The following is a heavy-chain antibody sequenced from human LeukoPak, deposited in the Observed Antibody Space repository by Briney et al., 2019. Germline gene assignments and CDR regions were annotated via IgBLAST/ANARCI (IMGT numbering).Heavy chain of an antibody. CDR1: GGSISSGDYY. J-gene: IGHJ4*02. D-gene: IGHD2-21*02. CDR3: ARVAYCGGDCYSEPIDY. CDR2: VYYSGST. Sequence: SETLSLTCTVSGGSISSGDYYWSWIRQPPGTGLEWIGYVYYSGSTYYNPSLKSRVTISVDTSKNQFSLKLSSVTAADTAVYYCARVAYCGGDCYSEPIDYWGQGTLVTVSS. V-gene: IGHV4-30-4*01.